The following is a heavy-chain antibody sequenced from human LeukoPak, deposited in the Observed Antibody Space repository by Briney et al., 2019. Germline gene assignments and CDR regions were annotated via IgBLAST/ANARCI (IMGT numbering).Heavy chain of an antibody. V-gene: IGHV3-33*01. Sequence: GRSLRPSCAASGFTFSSYGMHWVRQAPGKGLEWVAVIWYDGSNKYYADSVKGRFTISRDNSKNTLYLQMNSLRAEDTAVYYCARDHGGFDYWGQGTLVTVSS. J-gene: IGHJ4*02. CDR3: ARDHGGFDY. CDR2: IWYDGSNK. CDR1: GFTFSSYG.